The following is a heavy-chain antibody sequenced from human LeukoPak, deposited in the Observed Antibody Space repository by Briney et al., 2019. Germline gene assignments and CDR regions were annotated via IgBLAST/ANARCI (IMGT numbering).Heavy chain of an antibody. Sequence: ASVKVSCKASGYTFTGYYMHWVRQAPGQGLEWMGWINPNSGGTNYAQKFQSRVTMTRDTSISTAYMELSRLRSDDTAVYYCARGLITIFGVVRPADYWGQGTLVTVSS. CDR3: ARGLITIFGVVRPADY. V-gene: IGHV1-2*02. J-gene: IGHJ4*02. CDR1: GYTFTGYY. D-gene: IGHD3-3*01. CDR2: INPNSGGT.